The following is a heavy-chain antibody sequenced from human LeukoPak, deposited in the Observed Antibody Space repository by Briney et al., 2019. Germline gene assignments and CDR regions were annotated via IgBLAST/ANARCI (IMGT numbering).Heavy chain of an antibody. J-gene: IGHJ6*03. CDR1: GGSISSSSYY. Sequence: SETLSLTCTVSGGSISSSSYYWGWIRQPPGKGLEWIGSIYYSGSTYYNPSLKSRVTISVDTSKNQFSPKLSSVTAADTAVYYCARHGARLLDYYYYYMDVWGKGTTVTVSS. V-gene: IGHV4-39*01. CDR2: IYYSGST. CDR3: ARHGARLLDYYYYYMDV. D-gene: IGHD2-15*01.